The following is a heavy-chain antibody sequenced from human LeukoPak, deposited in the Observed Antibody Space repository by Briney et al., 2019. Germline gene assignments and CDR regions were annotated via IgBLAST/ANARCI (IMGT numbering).Heavy chain of an antibody. J-gene: IGHJ4*02. V-gene: IGHV3-30*02. D-gene: IGHD1-26*01. Sequence: PGGSLRLSCAASRFTFSTYGMYWVRQAPGKGLEWVAFIRPDGSNKYYGDSVKGRFTISRDNSKNTLYLQMNSLRVEDTAVYYCARDGGSYYFDYWGQGTLVTVSS. CDR2: IRPDGSNK. CDR1: RFTFSTYG. CDR3: ARDGGSYYFDY.